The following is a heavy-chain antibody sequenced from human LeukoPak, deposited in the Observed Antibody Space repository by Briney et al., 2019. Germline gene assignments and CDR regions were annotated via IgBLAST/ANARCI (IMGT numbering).Heavy chain of an antibody. Sequence: GASVKVSRKASGYTFNTYGITWVRQAPGQGLEWMGWISPYNGNTNYAQKFQGRVTLTTDTSTSTAYMELRSLRSDDTAVYYCARAPPKSPRLLGIWGQGTMVTVSS. CDR2: ISPYNGNT. CDR1: GYTFNTYG. V-gene: IGHV1-18*01. D-gene: IGHD3-16*01. CDR3: ARAPPKSPRLLGI. J-gene: IGHJ3*02.